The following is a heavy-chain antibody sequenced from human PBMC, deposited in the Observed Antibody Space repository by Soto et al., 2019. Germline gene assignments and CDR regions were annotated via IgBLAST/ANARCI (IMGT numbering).Heavy chain of an antibody. Sequence: SETLSLTCAVYGGSFSGYYWSWIRQPPGKGLEWIGEINHSGSTNYSPSLKSRVTISVDTSKNQFSLKLSSVTAADTAVYYCARGFFGAAAGIADGMDVWGQGTTVTVSS. D-gene: IGHD6-13*01. V-gene: IGHV4-34*01. CDR3: ARGFFGAAAGIADGMDV. CDR1: GGSFSGYY. J-gene: IGHJ6*02. CDR2: INHSGST.